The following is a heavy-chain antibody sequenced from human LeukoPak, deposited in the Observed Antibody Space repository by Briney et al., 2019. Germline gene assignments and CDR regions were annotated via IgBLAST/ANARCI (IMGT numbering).Heavy chain of an antibody. CDR3: ARGFGSGSYSDY. D-gene: IGHD3-10*01. J-gene: IGHJ4*02. V-gene: IGHV3-74*01. CDR2: VNSDGSST. Sequence: GGSLRLSCGASGFTFSSYWMHWVCQAPGKRLVWVSRVNSDGSSTSYADSVKGRFTISRDNAKNTVYLQMNSLRAEDTAVYYCARGFGSGSYSDYWGQGTLVTVSS. CDR1: GFTFSSYW.